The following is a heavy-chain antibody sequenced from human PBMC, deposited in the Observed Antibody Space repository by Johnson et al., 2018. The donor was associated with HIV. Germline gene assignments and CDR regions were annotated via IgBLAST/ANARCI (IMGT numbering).Heavy chain of an antibody. CDR2: IYSGGST. CDR1: GFTFDDYG. J-gene: IGHJ3*02. Sequence: VQLVESGGGVVRPGGSLRLSCAASGFTFDDYGMSWVRQAPGKGLEWVSVIYSGGSTYYAASVKGRFTISRDNSENTLFLQMTSLRAEDTALYYCARGRGGDPIAFDIWGQGTMVTVSS. V-gene: IGHV3-20*04. D-gene: IGHD3-16*01. CDR3: ARGRGGDPIAFDI.